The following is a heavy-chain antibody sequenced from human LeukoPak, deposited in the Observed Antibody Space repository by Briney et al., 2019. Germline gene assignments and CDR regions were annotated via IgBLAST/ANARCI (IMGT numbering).Heavy chain of an antibody. V-gene: IGHV1-8*03. Sequence: ASVKVSCKASGYTFTSYDINWVRQATGQGLEWMGWMNPNSGNTGYAQKFQGRVTITRNTSISTAYMELSSLRSEDTAVYYCAFGSSTGGAFDIWGQGTMVTVSS. CDR3: AFGSSTGGAFDI. CDR2: MNPNSGNT. J-gene: IGHJ3*02. CDR1: GYTFTSYD. D-gene: IGHD6-13*01.